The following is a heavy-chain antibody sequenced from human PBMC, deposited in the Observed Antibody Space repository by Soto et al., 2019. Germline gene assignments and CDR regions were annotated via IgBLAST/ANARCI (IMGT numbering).Heavy chain of an antibody. Sequence: GGSLRLSCAASGFTFSSYDMHWVRQATGKGLEWVSAIGTAGDTYYPGSVKGRFTISRENAKNSLYLQMSSLRAGDTAVYYCARVMTTDDAFDIWGQGTMVTVSS. CDR1: GFTFSSYD. CDR2: IGTAGDT. D-gene: IGHD3-22*01. CDR3: ARVMTTDDAFDI. J-gene: IGHJ3*02. V-gene: IGHV3-13*01.